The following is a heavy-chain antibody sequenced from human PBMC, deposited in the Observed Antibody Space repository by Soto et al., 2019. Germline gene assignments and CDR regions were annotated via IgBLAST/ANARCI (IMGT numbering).Heavy chain of an antibody. CDR2: ISAYNGNT. V-gene: IGHV1-18*01. D-gene: IGHD3-16*02. CDR3: ARVYSYDYIWGSYRPTYFDY. Sequence: ASVKVSCKASGYTFTSYGISWVRQAPGQGLEWMGWISAYNGNTNYAQKLQGRVTMTTDTSTSTAYMELRSLRSDDTAVYYCARVYSYDYIWGSYRPTYFDYWGQGTLVTVSS. J-gene: IGHJ4*02. CDR1: GYTFTSYG.